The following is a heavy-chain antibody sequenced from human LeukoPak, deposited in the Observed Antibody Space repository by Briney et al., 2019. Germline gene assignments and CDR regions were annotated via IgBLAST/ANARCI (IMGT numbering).Heavy chain of an antibody. CDR3: ATTVTTVGYYYMDV. V-gene: IGHV4-38-2*01. D-gene: IGHD4-17*01. J-gene: IGHJ6*03. Sequence: SIYHTVPTYYNPSLNTPVPISVDTSKNHLSLKLSSVAAADTAVYYCATTVTTVGYYYMDVWGKGTTVTVSS. CDR2: IYHTVPT.